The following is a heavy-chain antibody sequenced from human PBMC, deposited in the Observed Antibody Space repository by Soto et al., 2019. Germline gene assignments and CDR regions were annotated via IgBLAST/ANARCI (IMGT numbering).Heavy chain of an antibody. V-gene: IGHV3-30-3*01. D-gene: IGHD2-8*01. CDR3: ARSLDGNKWYFDY. CDR2: ISYDGSNR. CDR1: GFTFSNYA. Sequence: PGGSLRLSCAASGFTFSNYAMYWVRQAPGKGLEWVAVISYDGSNRYYADSVRGRFTISRDNSKNTLYLQMNSLRAEDTAVYYCARSLDGNKWYFDYRGQGXLV. J-gene: IGHJ4*02.